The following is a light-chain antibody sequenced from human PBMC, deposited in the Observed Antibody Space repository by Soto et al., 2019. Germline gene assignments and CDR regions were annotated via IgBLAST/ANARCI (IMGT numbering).Light chain of an antibody. V-gene: IGKV1-39*01. J-gene: IGKJ1*01. CDR1: QTMSNL. Sequence: DIQMTQSPSSLSASVGDRVTITCRASQTMSNLLDWYQQKPGKAPNLLIYAASSLQSGVPSRFSGSGSGTDFTLTISSLQPEDFATYYCQQSFNSPRTFGQGTKVDIK. CDR2: AAS. CDR3: QQSFNSPRT.